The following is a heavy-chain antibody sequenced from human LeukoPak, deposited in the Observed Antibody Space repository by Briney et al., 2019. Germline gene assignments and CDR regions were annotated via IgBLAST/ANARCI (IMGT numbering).Heavy chain of an antibody. J-gene: IGHJ5*02. D-gene: IGHD3-10*01. CDR3: ARDPYGSGSYYNPYNWFDP. CDR1: GYTFTTHG. Sequence: ASVKVSCKTSGYTFTTHGISWVRQAPGQGLEWMGWISTSKGDTNYAQKFKGRLTMTTDRSTSTAYMGLRSLRSDDTAVYYCARDPYGSGSYYNPYNWFDPWGQGTLVTVSS. V-gene: IGHV1-18*01. CDR2: ISTSKGDT.